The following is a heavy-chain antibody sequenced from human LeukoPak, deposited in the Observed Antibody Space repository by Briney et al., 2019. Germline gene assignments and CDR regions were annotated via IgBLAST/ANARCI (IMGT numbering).Heavy chain of an antibody. J-gene: IGHJ3*02. CDR2: ISSSGSTI. CDR3: ASPHGGNPPDAFDI. V-gene: IGHV3-48*04. Sequence: GGSLRLSCTASESTFRSYSLNWVRQAPGKGLEWVSYISSSGSTIYYADSVKGRFTISRDNAKNSLYLQMNSLRAEDTAVYYCASPHGGNPPDAFDIWGQGTMVTVSS. CDR1: ESTFRSYS. D-gene: IGHD4-23*01.